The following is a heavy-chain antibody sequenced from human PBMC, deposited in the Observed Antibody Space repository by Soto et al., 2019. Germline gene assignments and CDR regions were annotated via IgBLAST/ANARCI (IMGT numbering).Heavy chain of an antibody. D-gene: IGHD3-9*01. CDR1: VGTFSSYA. CDR2: IIPIFGTA. CDR3: ARSYDILTGSGFSPYYYYYYGMDV. Sequence: SVKVSCKASVGTFSSYAISWVRQAPGQGLEWMGGIIPIFGTANYAQKFQGRVTITADESTSTAYMELSSLRSEDTAVYYCARSYDILTGSGFSPYYYYYYGMDVWGQGTTVTVSS. J-gene: IGHJ6*02. V-gene: IGHV1-69*13.